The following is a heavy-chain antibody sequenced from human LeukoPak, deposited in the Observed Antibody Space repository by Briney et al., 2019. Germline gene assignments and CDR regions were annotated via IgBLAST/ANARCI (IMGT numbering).Heavy chain of an antibody. Sequence: GGSLRLSCAASGFTVSSNYMSWVRQAPGKGLEWVSVIYSGGSTYYADSVKGRFTISRDNSKNTLYLQMNSLRAEDTAVYCCAREGPGIVGATFDYWGQGTLVTVSS. CDR2: IYSGGST. J-gene: IGHJ4*02. CDR1: GFTVSSNY. V-gene: IGHV3-66*02. D-gene: IGHD1-26*01. CDR3: AREGPGIVGATFDY.